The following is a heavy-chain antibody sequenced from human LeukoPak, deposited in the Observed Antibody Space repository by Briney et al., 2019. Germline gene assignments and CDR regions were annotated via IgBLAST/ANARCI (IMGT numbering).Heavy chain of an antibody. CDR1: GFTFSSYG. CDR2: ISYDGSNK. CDR3: ARDGGYCGGDCPDY. Sequence: GGSLRLSCAASGFTFSSYGMHWVRQAPGKGLEWVAVISYDGSNKYYADSVKGRFTISRDNSKNTLYLQMNSLRAEDTAVYYCARDGGYCGGDCPDYWGQGTLVTVSS. D-gene: IGHD2-21*02. J-gene: IGHJ4*02. V-gene: IGHV3-30*03.